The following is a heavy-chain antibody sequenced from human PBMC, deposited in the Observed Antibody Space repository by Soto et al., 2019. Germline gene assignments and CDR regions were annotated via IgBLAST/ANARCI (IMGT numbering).Heavy chain of an antibody. D-gene: IGHD2-15*01. J-gene: IGHJ4*02. CDR2: INPANDNT. Sequence: QVQLVQSGTEVKKPGASVKVSCKASGYRFSNYAIQWVRQAPGQSLEWMGWINPANDNTAYSQKLQGRDNHTRDTSGTIAYMERRRPRSEETALYYCARGVVGSWTGGVLAHWGQGTPVTVFS. CDR3: ARGVVGSWTGGVLAH. V-gene: IGHV1-3*01. CDR1: GYRFSNYA.